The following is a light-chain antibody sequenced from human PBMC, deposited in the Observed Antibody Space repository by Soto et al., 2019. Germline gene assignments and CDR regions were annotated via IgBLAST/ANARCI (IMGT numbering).Light chain of an antibody. CDR2: DVS. CDR3: SSYTRSSTGV. Sequence: QSVLTQPASVSGSPGQSITISCTGTSSDVGGYNYVSWYQQHPGKAPKLMIYDVSNRPSGVSNRFSGSKSGNTASLTISGLQAEDEADYYCSSYTRSSTGVFGTGTKATVL. J-gene: IGLJ1*01. V-gene: IGLV2-14*01. CDR1: SSDVGGYNY.